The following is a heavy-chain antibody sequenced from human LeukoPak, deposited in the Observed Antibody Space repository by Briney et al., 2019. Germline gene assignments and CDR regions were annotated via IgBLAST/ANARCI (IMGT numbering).Heavy chain of an antibody. J-gene: IGHJ3*02. D-gene: IGHD2-2*01. CDR3: ARPVVPAAARRAFDI. Sequence: GGSLRLSXAASGFTFSSYSMNWVRQAPGKGLEWVSSISSSSSYIYYADSVKGRFTISRDNAKNSLYLQMNSLRAEDTAVYYCARPVVPAAARRAFDIWGQGTMVTVSS. CDR2: ISSSSSYI. CDR1: GFTFSSYS. V-gene: IGHV3-21*01.